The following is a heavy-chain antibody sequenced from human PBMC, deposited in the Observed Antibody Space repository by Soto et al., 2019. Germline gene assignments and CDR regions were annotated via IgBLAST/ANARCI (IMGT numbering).Heavy chain of an antibody. V-gene: IGHV4-31*03. CDR1: GCSISSGGYY. CDR2: IYYSGST. J-gene: IGHJ3*02. CDR3: ARGRGVIKSDAFDI. Sequence: SETLSLTCTVSGCSISSGGYYWSWIRQHPGKGLEWIGYIYYSGSTYYNPSLKSRVTISVDTSKNQFSLKLSSVTAADTAVYYCARGRGVIKSDAFDIWGQGTMVTVSS. D-gene: IGHD3-10*01.